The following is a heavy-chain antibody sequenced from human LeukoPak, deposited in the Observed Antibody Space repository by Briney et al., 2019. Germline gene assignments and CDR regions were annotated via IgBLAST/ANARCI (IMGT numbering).Heavy chain of an antibody. CDR3: ARVISTEIGYCSGGSCSRGYCFDY. CDR2: INWNGGST. J-gene: IGHJ4*02. D-gene: IGHD2-15*01. V-gene: IGHV3-20*04. Sequence: RPGGSLRLSCAASGFTFDDYGMSWVRQAPGKGLEWVSGINWNGGSTGYADSVKGRFTISRDNAKNSLYLQMNSLRAEDTALYYCARVISTEIGYCSGGSCSRGYCFDYWGQGTLVTVSS. CDR1: GFTFDDYG.